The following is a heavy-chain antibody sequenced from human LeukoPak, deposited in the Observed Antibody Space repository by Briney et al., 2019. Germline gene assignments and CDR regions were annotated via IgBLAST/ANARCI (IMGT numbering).Heavy chain of an antibody. CDR3: ATDQPRYDYDSSGYPDY. J-gene: IGHJ4*02. Sequence: PGGSLRLSCAASGFTFDDYAMHWVRQAPGKGLEWVSGISWNSGSIGYADSVKGRFTISRDNAKNSLYLQMNSLRAEDTALYYCATDQPRYDYDSSGYPDYWGQGTLVTVSS. V-gene: IGHV3-9*01. CDR2: ISWNSGSI. D-gene: IGHD3-22*01. CDR1: GFTFDDYA.